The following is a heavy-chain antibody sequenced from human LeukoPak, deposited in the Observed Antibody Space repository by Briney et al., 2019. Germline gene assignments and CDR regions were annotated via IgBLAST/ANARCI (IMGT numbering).Heavy chain of an antibody. CDR3: ARVEMVRGVSAP. Sequence: ASVKVSCKASGGTFSSYAISWVRQAPGQGLEWVGWINPNSGGTNYAQKFQGRVTMTRDTSISTAYMELSRLRSDDTAVYYCARVEMVRGVSAPWGQGTLVTVSS. CDR1: GGTFSSYA. D-gene: IGHD3-10*01. J-gene: IGHJ5*02. CDR2: INPNSGGT. V-gene: IGHV1-2*02.